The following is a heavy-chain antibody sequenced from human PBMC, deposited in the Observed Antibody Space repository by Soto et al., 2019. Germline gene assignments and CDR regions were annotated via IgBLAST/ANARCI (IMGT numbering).Heavy chain of an antibody. D-gene: IGHD1-1*01. J-gene: IGHJ5*02. CDR1: RYIFTAYF. CDR2: INPNNGAT. V-gene: IGHV1-2*02. CDR3: AAHDPGARFDP. Sequence: QVQLVQSGAEVKKPGASVKVSCKAPRYIFTAYFMHLVRQAPGQGLEWMGWINPNNGATHYGLSFQGRVTMTRVTSISTAYMELSSWSSDDTAVYYCAAHDPGARFDPWGQGTLVSVAS.